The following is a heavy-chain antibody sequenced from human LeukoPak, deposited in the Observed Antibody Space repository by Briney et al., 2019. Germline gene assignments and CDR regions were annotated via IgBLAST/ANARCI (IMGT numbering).Heavy chain of an antibody. CDR2: IHASGST. D-gene: IGHD3-10*01. V-gene: IGHV4-4*07. CDR1: GGSIGTYN. CDR3: ARLEGSGSPSDY. Sequence: SETLSLTCTVSGGSIGTYNWNWIRQPAGEGLQWIGRIHASGSTNYSPSLKSRVTMSIDPSKNQFSLMLRSVTAADTAVYYCARLEGSGSPSDYWGQGTLVTVSS. J-gene: IGHJ4*02.